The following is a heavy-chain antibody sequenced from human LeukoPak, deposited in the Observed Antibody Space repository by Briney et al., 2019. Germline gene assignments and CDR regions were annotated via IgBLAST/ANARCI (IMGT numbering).Heavy chain of an antibody. J-gene: IGHJ4*02. CDR1: GFIFTDHY. CDR2: TRNKVNSYTT. CDR3: ARVAETSWSSHHFDY. V-gene: IGHV3-72*01. D-gene: IGHD2-2*01. Sequence: GGSLRLSCEASGFIFTDHYMDWVRQAPGKGLEWVGRTRNKVNSYTTEYAASVKGRFTISRDDSKSSLYLQMNSLKVEDTAIYYCARVAETSWSSHHFDYWGQGTLVTVSS.